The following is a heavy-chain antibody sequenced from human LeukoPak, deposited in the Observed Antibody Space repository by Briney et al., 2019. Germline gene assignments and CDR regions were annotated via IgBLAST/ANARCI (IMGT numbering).Heavy chain of an antibody. CDR2: IYYSGST. V-gene: IGHV4-59*01. CDR3: ARVSYDFWSGPEYNWFDP. Sequence: SETLSLTCAVYGGSFSGYYWSWIRQPPGKGLEWIGYIYYSGSTNYNPSLKSRVTISVDTSKNQFSLKLSSVTAADTAVYYCARVSYDFWSGPEYNWFDPWGQGTLVTVSS. CDR1: GGSFSGYY. D-gene: IGHD3-3*01. J-gene: IGHJ5*02.